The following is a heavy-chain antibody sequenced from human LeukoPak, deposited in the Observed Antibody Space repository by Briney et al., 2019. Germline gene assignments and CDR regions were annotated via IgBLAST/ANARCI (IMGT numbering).Heavy chain of an antibody. CDR3: TTEPTYCYDSSGYSEFDY. V-gene: IGHV3-15*01. CDR1: GFTSSNAW. J-gene: IGHJ4*02. D-gene: IGHD3-22*01. Sequence: GGPLRLSCPASGFTSSNAWMSWVRQAQGKGLEWVGRIKSTTDGGTTDYAAPVKGRFTISRDDSKNTLYLQIHSLKTEDTAVYYCTTEPTYCYDSSGYSEFDYGGRGTLVSVSS. CDR2: IKSTTDGGTT.